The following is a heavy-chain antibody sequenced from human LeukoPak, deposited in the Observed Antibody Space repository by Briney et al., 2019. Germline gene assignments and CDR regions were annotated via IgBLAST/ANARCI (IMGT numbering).Heavy chain of an antibody. J-gene: IGHJ4*02. CDR2: ISSSSSHI. Sequence: PGRCLRLSCAASGLTFSRYSMNWVSQAPGKGREWVSYISSSSSHIYYADSVKGRGTNSRDNAKNSLYLQMNDLRAEDTAVYYCAREGSGSGVDYWGQGTLVTVCS. CDR1: GLTFSRYS. D-gene: IGHD3-10*01. CDR3: AREGSGSGVDY. V-gene: IGHV3-48*01.